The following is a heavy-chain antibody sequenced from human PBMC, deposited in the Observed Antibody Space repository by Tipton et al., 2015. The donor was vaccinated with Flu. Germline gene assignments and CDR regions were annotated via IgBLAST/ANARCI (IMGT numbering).Heavy chain of an antibody. J-gene: IGHJ4*02. V-gene: IGHV3-30*04. CDR1: GFTFRGTV. CDR2: ISHDGRRE. CDR3: ARDWGEYDSAGYFDY. Sequence: SLRLSCAASGFTFRGTVMHWVRQAPGKGLEWVAIISHDGRREYYADSVKGRFTLSRDNSKDTLYLQMSSLGVEDTAVYYCARDWGEYDSAGYFDYWGQGTLVAVS. D-gene: IGHD2/OR15-2a*01.